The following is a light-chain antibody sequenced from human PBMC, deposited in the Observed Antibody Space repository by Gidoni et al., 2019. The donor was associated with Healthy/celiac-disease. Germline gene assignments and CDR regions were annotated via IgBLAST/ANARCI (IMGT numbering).Light chain of an antibody. CDR3: QQRSNWPPT. CDR2: DAS. CDR1: QSVSSY. Sequence: EIVLPQSPATLSLSPGERATLSCRASQSVSSYLAWDQQKPGQAPRLLIYDASNRATGSPARFSGSGSGTDFTLTISSLEPEDFAVYYCQQRSNWPPTFXQXTRLEIK. V-gene: IGKV3-11*01. J-gene: IGKJ5*01.